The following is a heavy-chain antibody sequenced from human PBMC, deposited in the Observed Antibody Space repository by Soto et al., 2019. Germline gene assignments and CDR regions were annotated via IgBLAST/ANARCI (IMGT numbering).Heavy chain of an antibody. CDR3: ARQWELSGYYYGMDV. CDR2: MNPSTGNT. V-gene: IGHV1-8*02. D-gene: IGHD1-26*01. CDR1: GYTYTGYD. J-gene: IGHJ6*02. Sequence: SLKGSWKASGYTYTGYDINCVRQATGQGLEWMGWMNPSTGNTGFAQKFQGRVTMTRDTSITTAYMELSSLRSEDTAVYYCARQWELSGYYYGMDVWGQGTTVTVSS.